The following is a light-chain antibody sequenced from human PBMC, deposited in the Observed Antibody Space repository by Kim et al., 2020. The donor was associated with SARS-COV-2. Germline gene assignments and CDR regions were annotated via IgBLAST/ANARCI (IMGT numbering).Light chain of an antibody. CDR3: SSFTSSTTYV. V-gene: IGLV2-14*03. Sequence: GQSITISCTGTSSDVDGYNDVSWYQQHPGKAPKLMINGVSKRPSGISIRFSGSKSGNTASLTISGLQAEDEADYYCSSFTSSTTYVFGTGTKVTVL. CDR1: SSDVDGYND. J-gene: IGLJ1*01. CDR2: GVS.